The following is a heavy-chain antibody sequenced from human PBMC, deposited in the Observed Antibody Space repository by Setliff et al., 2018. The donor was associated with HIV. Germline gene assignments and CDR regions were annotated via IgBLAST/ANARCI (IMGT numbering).Heavy chain of an antibody. Sequence: SETLSLTCAVYGGSFSGYYWSWIRQPPGKGLEWIGEINHSGSTNYNPSPKSRVTISVDTSKNQFSLKLISVTAAETAVYYCVRAPTDYYDSSGFLLVDTIYYYYYGMDVWGQGTTVTVSS. J-gene: IGHJ6*02. D-gene: IGHD3-22*01. CDR2: INHSGST. V-gene: IGHV4-34*01. CDR3: VRAPTDYYDSSGFLLVDTIYYYYYGMDV. CDR1: GGSFSGYY.